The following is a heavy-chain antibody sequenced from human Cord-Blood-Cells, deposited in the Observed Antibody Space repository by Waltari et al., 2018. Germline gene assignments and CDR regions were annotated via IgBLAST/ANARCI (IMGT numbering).Heavy chain of an antibody. J-gene: IGHJ3*02. CDR1: GGSFSGYY. CDR3: ARGSAVLLWFGESDAFDI. D-gene: IGHD3-10*01. V-gene: IGHV4-34*01. Sequence: QVQLQQWGAGLLKPSETLSLTCAVYGGSFSGYYWSWIRQPPGKGLEWIGEINHSGSTNYNPSLKRRVTISVDTSKNQFSLKLSSVTAADTAVYYCARGSAVLLWFGESDAFDIWGQGTMVTVSS. CDR2: INHSGST.